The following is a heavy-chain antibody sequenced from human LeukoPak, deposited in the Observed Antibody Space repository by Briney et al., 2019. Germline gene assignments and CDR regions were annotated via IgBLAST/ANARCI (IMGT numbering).Heavy chain of an antibody. CDR2: ISSSSSTI. J-gene: IGHJ6*03. D-gene: IGHD6-13*01. CDR3: ARLKEGYSSSWSGYYYYYYMDV. Sequence: GGSLRLSCAASGFTFSSYSMNWVRQAPGKGLEWVSYISSSSSTIFYADSVKGGFTISRDNAKNSLYLQMNSLRAEDTAVYYCARLKEGYSSSWSGYYYYYYMDVWGKGTTVTVPS. CDR1: GFTFSSYS. V-gene: IGHV3-48*04.